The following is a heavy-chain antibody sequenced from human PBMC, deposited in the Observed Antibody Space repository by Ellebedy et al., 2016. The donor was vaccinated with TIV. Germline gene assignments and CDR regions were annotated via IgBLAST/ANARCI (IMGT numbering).Heavy chain of an antibody. V-gene: IGHV3-48*04. CDR3: APRDGSYTY. Sequence: GESLKISCTASGFTFSTYNMNWVRQAPGKGLEWVSFISSSGTPTHYADSVKGRFTISRDNDKKSLFLQMSSLRAEDTAVYYCAPRDGSYTYWGRGTLVTVSS. CDR2: ISSSGTPT. J-gene: IGHJ4*02. D-gene: IGHD3-10*01. CDR1: GFTFSTYN.